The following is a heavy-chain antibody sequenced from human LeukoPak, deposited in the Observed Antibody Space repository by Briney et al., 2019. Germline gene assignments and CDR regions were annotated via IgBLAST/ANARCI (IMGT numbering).Heavy chain of an antibody. CDR2: IYYSGST. V-gene: IGHV4-59*01. J-gene: IGHJ3*02. CDR3: ARVSIAAAGNAFDT. CDR1: GGSISSYY. Sequence: SETLSLTCTVSGGSISSYYWSWIRQPPGKGLEWIGYIYYSGSTNYNPSLKSRVTISVDTSKNQFSLKLSSVTAADTAVYYCARVSIAAAGNAFDTWGQGTMVTVSS. D-gene: IGHD6-13*01.